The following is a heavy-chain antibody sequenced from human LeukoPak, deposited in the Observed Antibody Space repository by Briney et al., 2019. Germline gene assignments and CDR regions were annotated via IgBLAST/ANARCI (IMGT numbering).Heavy chain of an antibody. Sequence: PGGSLRLSCAASGFNFSSYAMHWVRQAPGKGLEWVAVISYDGSNKYYADSVKGRFTISRDNSKNTLYLQMNSLRAEDTAVYYCARSVGQYSSSWYVYYGMDVWGQGTTVTVSS. CDR1: GFNFSSYA. V-gene: IGHV3-30-3*01. CDR3: ARSVGQYSSSWYVYYGMDV. D-gene: IGHD6-13*01. J-gene: IGHJ6*02. CDR2: ISYDGSNK.